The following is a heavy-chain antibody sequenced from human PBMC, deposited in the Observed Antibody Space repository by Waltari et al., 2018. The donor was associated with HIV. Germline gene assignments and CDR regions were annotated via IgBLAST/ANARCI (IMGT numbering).Heavy chain of an antibody. J-gene: IGHJ1*01. V-gene: IGHV1-24*01. CDR3: VTLYKQSPLYSNF. CDR1: GYPLSHLS. D-gene: IGHD2-15*01. CDR2: FDPKNGKP. Sequence: QVHLIQSAFDMKRPGASVTIAGKVSGYPLSHLSMQWVRQGPGHRLEGMGGFDPKNGKPVYSQRFWGRVSLAEDTSEDTAYLELNRLTSDDTAVYYCVTLYKQSPLYSNFWGQGTLVTVSP.